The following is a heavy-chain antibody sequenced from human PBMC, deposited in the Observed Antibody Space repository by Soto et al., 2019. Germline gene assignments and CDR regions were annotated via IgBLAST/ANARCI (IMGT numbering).Heavy chain of an antibody. CDR2: ISYDGSNK. J-gene: IGHJ6*02. CDR3: AKDATNYYYYYGMDV. Sequence: GGSLRLSCAASGFTFSSYGMHWVRQAPGKGLEWVAVISYDGSNKYYADSVKGRFAISRDNSKNTLYLQMNSLRAEDTAVYYCAKDATNYYYYYGMDVWGQGTTVTVSS. V-gene: IGHV3-30*18. D-gene: IGHD4-17*01. CDR1: GFTFSSYG.